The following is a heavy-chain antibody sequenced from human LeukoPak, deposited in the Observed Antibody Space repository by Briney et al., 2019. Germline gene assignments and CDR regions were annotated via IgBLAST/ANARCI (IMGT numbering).Heavy chain of an antibody. Sequence: PGGSLRLSCATSGFIFSSYAMIWVRQAPGKGLEWVSTISGRVSGSGVTTYYADSVKGRFTISRDNSKNTLYLQMNSLRVEDTAVYYCARQWLVHGWGQGTLVTVSS. V-gene: IGHV3-23*01. CDR2: ISGRVSGSGVTT. J-gene: IGHJ4*02. CDR1: GFIFSSYA. CDR3: ARQWLVHG. D-gene: IGHD6-19*01.